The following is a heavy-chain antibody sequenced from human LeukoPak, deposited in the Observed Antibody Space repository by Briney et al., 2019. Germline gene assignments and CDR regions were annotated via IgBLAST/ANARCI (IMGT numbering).Heavy chain of an antibody. J-gene: IGHJ4*02. D-gene: IGHD3-10*01. Sequence: PSETLSLTCTVSGGSISSGGYYWSWTRQHPGKGLEWIGYIYYSGSTYYNPSLKSRVTISVDTSKNQFSLKLSSVTAADTAVYYCARSPEMTLYYYGSGSYFDYWGQGTLVTVSS. CDR1: GGSISSGGYY. V-gene: IGHV4-31*03. CDR3: ARSPEMTLYYYGSGSYFDY. CDR2: IYYSGST.